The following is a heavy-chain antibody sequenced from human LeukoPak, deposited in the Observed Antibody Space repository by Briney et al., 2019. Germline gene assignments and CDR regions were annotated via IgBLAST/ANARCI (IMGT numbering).Heavy chain of an antibody. CDR2: INSDGRII. CDR3: ARGLDSASRIDS. J-gene: IGHJ4*02. Sequence: GGSLRLSCAASGFSVTNYLMHWVRQAPGKGLVWVSRINSDGRIINYVDSVKGRFTISRDSAGNTLYLQMNSLRDEDTAVYYCARGLDSASRIDSWGQGTLVTVSS. V-gene: IGHV3-74*01. D-gene: IGHD3/OR15-3a*01. CDR1: GFSVTNYL.